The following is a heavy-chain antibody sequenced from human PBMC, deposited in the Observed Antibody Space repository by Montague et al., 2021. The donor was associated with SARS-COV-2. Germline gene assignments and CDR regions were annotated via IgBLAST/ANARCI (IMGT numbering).Heavy chain of an antibody. CDR1: GYTFTSYG. CDR3: ARDFRGGTTFDYYYGMDV. Sequence: SVKVSCKASGYTFTSYGISWVRQAPGQGLEWMGWISAYNGNTNYAQKLQGRVTMTTDTSTSTAYMELRSLRSDDTAVCYCARDFRGGTTFDYYYGMDVWGQGTTVTVSS. CDR2: ISAYNGNT. J-gene: IGHJ6*02. V-gene: IGHV1-18*04. D-gene: IGHD1-1*01.